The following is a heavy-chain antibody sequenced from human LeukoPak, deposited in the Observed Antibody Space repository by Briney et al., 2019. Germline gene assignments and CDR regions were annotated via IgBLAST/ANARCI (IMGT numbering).Heavy chain of an antibody. Sequence: GGSLRLSCAASGFTFSSYAMSWVRQAPGKGLEWVSAISGSGGSTYYADSVKGRFTISRDNSKNTLYLQMNSLRAEDTAVYYCATRLSLDDRGRGAFDIWGQGTMVTVSS. V-gene: IGHV3-23*01. CDR3: ATRLSLDDRGRGAFDI. D-gene: IGHD3-16*01. CDR1: GFTFSSYA. J-gene: IGHJ3*02. CDR2: ISGSGGST.